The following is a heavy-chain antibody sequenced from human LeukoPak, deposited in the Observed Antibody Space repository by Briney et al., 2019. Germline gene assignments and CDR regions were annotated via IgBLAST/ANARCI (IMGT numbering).Heavy chain of an antibody. V-gene: IGHV3-23*01. Sequence: TGGSLRLSCAASGFTFSSYAMSWVRQAPGKGLEWVSDISGSGSTTYHADSVKGRFAISRDNSKNTVYLEMSSLRAEDTAIYYCAKAKYTTSWHDFDYWGQGTLVTVSS. CDR1: GFTFSSYA. D-gene: IGHD6-13*01. CDR2: ISGSGSTT. CDR3: AKAKYTTSWHDFDY. J-gene: IGHJ4*02.